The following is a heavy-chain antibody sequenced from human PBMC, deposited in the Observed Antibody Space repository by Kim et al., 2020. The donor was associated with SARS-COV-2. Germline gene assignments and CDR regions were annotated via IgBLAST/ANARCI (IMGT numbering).Heavy chain of an antibody. Sequence: NYNPSLKRRVTMSIDTSKKQFSLKLSSVTAADTAVYYCARDPHQGIAAYDYWGQGTLVTVPS. V-gene: IGHV4-4*06. D-gene: IGHD6-13*01. J-gene: IGHJ4*02. CDR3: ARDPHQGIAAYDY.